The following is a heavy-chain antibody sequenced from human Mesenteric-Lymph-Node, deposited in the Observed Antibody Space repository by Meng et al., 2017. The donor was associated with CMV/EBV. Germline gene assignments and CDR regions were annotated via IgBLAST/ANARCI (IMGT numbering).Heavy chain of an antibody. CDR2: ISYDGSNK. J-gene: IGHJ4*02. V-gene: IGHV3-30*18. CDR1: GFTFRSDG. D-gene: IGHD6-19*01. Sequence: GFTFRSDGMHLLRQAPGKGLEWVAVISYDGSNKYYADSVEGRFTISRDNSKNTLYLQMNSLRAEDTAVYYCAKDYSPRGSSGWEFDYWGQGTLVTVSS. CDR3: AKDYSPRGSSGWEFDY.